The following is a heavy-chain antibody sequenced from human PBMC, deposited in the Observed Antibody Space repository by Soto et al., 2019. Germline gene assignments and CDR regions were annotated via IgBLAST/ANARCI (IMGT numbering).Heavy chain of an antibody. CDR1: GFTFRNQW. D-gene: IGHD3-10*01. CDR2: INGDGTRA. Sequence: EVQLEESGGGSVQLGESLRVSCVASGFTFRNQWMHWVRQVPGKGLVWVCRINGDGTRASYADFVKGRFTISRDNAQNLLFLQLNSRRGDDTAVYHCARGGAAGRGDAVDCWGPGTTVAVSS. J-gene: IGHJ4*01. V-gene: IGHV3-74*01. CDR3: ARGGAAGRGDAVDC.